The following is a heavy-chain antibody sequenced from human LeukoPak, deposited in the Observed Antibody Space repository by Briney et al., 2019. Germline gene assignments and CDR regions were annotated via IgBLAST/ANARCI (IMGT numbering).Heavy chain of an antibody. CDR3: ARRWPHSSGYYLFDY. CDR1: VGTFSSHG. CDR2: IIPIFDST. V-gene: IGHV1-69*05. D-gene: IGHD3-22*01. Sequence: GASVKVSCKASVGTFSSHGLSRVRQAPGQGLEWMGGIIPIFDSTNYAQNFQGRVTITMDESTSTAYMELSSLRTDDTAVYYCARRWPHSSGYYLFDYWGQGTLVTVSS. J-gene: IGHJ4*02.